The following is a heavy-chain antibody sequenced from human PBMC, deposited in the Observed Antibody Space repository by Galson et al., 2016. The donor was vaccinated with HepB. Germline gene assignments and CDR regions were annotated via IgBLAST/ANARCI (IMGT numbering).Heavy chain of an antibody. CDR3: AKEVVRFLQGYGMDV. D-gene: IGHD3-3*01. J-gene: IGHJ6*02. Sequence: SLRLSCAASGFSFSRYWMHWVRQAPGKGLEWVSGISGSGGRTYYADSVKGRFTISRDNSKTTLYLQMKSLRAEDTAVYYCAKEVVRFLQGYGMDVWGQGTTVTVSS. V-gene: IGHV3-23*01. CDR2: ISGSGGRT. CDR1: GFSFSRYW.